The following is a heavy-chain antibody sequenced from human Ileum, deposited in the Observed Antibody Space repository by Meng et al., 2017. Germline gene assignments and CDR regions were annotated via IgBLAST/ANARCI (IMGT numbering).Heavy chain of an antibody. CDR3: AKSPRGIDFDD. Sequence: QVQLVESGGALGKHGGSLRLACAASGFNFSDFYTGWVRQAPGKGLEFIAYISAIGNTYFADSFLGRVTVSRDSAQKVLYLQMTRMRAEDTAVYYCAKSPRGIDFDDWGQGILVTVSS. CDR1: GFNFSDFY. J-gene: IGHJ4*02. D-gene: IGHD3-10*01. V-gene: IGHV3-11*01. CDR2: ISAIGNT.